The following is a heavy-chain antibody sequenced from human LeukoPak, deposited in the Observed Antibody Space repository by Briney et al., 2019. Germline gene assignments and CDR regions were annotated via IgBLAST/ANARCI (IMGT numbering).Heavy chain of an antibody. Sequence: PGRSLRLSCAASGFTFSSYWMHWVRQVPGKGLVWVARINPGGGSIAYGAFVKGRVNIYRDSAKNTLYLQMDGLGAEDTGVYYCARSNQADDYWGQGTLVTVSS. V-gene: IGHV3-74*01. CDR3: ARSNQADDY. CDR2: INPGGGSI. D-gene: IGHD1-14*01. CDR1: GFTFSSYW. J-gene: IGHJ4*02.